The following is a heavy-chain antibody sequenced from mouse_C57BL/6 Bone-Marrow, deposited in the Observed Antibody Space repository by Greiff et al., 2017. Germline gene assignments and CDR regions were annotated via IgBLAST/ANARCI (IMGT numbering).Heavy chain of an antibody. J-gene: IGHJ2*01. CDR3: ARQTVDH. CDR1: GFTFSSYG. CDR2: ISSGGSYT. Sequence: VQLKESGGDLVKPGGSLKLSCAASGFTFSSYGMSWVRQTPDKRLEWVATISSGGSYTYYPDSVKGRFTISRDNAKNTLYLQLSSLKSEDTAMYYCARQTVDHWGQGTTLTVSS. V-gene: IGHV5-6*01.